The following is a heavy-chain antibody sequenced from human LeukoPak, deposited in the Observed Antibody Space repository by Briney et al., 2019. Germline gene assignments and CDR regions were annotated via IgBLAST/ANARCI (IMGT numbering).Heavy chain of an antibody. CDR3: ARIPYSSSWNRYDY. D-gene: IGHD6-13*01. CDR1: GGSISSSSYY. CDR2: IYYSGST. J-gene: IGHJ4*02. Sequence: PSETLSLTCTVSGGSISSSSYYWGWIRQPPGKGLEWIGSIYYSGSTYYNPSLKSRVTISVDTSKNQFSLKLSSVTAADTAVYYCARIPYSSSWNRYDYWGQGTLVTVSS. V-gene: IGHV4-39*01.